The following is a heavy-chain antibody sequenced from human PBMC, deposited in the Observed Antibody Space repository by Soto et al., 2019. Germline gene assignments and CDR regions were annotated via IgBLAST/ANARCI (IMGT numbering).Heavy chain of an antibody. Sequence: QVQLQESGPGLVKPSETLSLTCTVSGGSISSYYWSWIRQPPGKGLEWIGYIYNSGSTNYNPSLKSRVTISVDTSKNQFSLKLSSVTAADTAVYYCARGLGESWEMATTLAYWGQGTLVTVSS. V-gene: IGHV4-59*01. CDR3: ARGLGESWEMATTLAY. CDR2: IYNSGST. D-gene: IGHD5-12*01. J-gene: IGHJ4*02. CDR1: GGSISSYY.